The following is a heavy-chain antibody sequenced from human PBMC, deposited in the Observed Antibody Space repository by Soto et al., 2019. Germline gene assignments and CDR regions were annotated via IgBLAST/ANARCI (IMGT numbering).Heavy chain of an antibody. CDR2: ISWNSGSI. V-gene: IGHV3-9*01. D-gene: IGHD3-10*01. Sequence: EVQLVESGGGLVQHGRSLRHCCAASGFTFDDYAMHWVRQAPGKGLEWVSGISWNSGSIGYADSVKGRFTISRDNAKNSLYLQMNSLRAEDTALYYCAKYTNLYGSGMFDYWSQGTLVTVSS. CDR1: GFTFDDYA. CDR3: AKYTNLYGSGMFDY. J-gene: IGHJ4*02.